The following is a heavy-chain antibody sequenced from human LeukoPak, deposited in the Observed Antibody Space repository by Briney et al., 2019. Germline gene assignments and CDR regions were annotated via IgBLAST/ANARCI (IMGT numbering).Heavy chain of an antibody. CDR3: ARAAMWIQLWLDY. D-gene: IGHD5-18*01. Sequence: SETLSLTCVVYGGSFSGYYWSWIRQPPGKGLEWIGEINHSGSTNYNPSLKSRVTISVDTSKNQFSLKLSSVTAADTAVYYCARAAMWIQLWLDYWGQGTLVTVSS. J-gene: IGHJ4*02. CDR2: INHSGST. CDR1: GGSFSGYY. V-gene: IGHV4-34*01.